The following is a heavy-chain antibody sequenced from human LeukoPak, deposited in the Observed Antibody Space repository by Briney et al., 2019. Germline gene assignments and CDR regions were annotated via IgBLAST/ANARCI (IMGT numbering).Heavy chain of an antibody. V-gene: IGHV3-23*01. CDR1: GFTFSSYA. D-gene: IGHD5-18*01. J-gene: IGHJ4*02. CDR3: AKGRRSYGCLDY. Sequence: GGSLRLSCAASGFTFSSYAMSWVRQAPGKGLEWVSAISGSGGSTYYADSVKGRFTSSRDNSKNTLYLQMNSLRAEDTAVYYCAKGRRSYGCLDYWGQGTLVTVSS. CDR2: ISGSGGST.